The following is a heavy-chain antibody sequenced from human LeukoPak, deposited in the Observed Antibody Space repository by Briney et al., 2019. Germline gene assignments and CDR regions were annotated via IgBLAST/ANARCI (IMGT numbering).Heavy chain of an antibody. D-gene: IGHD3-10*02. J-gene: IGHJ6*04. CDR2: ISGSGGRI. CDR1: GFTFSSYA. Sequence: GGSLRLSCAASGFTFSSYAMSWVRQAPGKGLEWDSAISGSGGRIYYGASVKGRFTISRDNSKNTLNLQMNSLRAEDTAVYYCAELGITMIGGVWGKGTTVTISS. CDR3: AELGITMIGGV. V-gene: IGHV3-23*01.